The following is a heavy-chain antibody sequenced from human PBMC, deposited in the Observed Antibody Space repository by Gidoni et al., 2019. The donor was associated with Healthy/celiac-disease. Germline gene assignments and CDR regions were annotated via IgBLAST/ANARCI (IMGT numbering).Heavy chain of an antibody. CDR1: GFPFSSYS. CDR2: ISSSSSTI. CDR3: ATEGIQRGGGDY. Sequence: EVQLVESGGGLVQPGGSLRLSCAPSGFPFSSYSKNWVRQAPGKGLEWVSYISSSSSTIYYADSVKGRFTISRDNAKNSLYLQMNSLRAEDTAVYYCATEGIQRGGGDYWGQGTLVTVSS. D-gene: IGHD2-15*01. V-gene: IGHV3-48*01. J-gene: IGHJ4*02.